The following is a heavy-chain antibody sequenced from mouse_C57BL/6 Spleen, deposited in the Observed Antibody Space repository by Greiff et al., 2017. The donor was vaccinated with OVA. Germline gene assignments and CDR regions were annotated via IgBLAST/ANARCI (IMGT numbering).Heavy chain of an antibody. Sequence: EVQLQQSGPELVKPGASVKISCKASGYSFTGYYMNWVKQSPEKSLEWIGEINPSTGGTTYNQKFKAKATLTVDKSSSTAYMQLNSLTSEDSAVYYCASEYCGRSRDYWGQGTTLTVAS. CDR3: ASEYCGRSRDY. V-gene: IGHV1-42*01. CDR1: GYSFTGYY. J-gene: IGHJ2*01. CDR2: INPSTGGT. D-gene: IGHD1-1*01.